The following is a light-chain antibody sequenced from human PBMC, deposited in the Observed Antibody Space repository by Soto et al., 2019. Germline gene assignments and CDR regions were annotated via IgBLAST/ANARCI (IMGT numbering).Light chain of an antibody. J-gene: IGKJ2*01. V-gene: IGKV3-20*01. CDR3: QQYDNSPPYT. Sequence: EIVLTQSPGTLSLSPGERATLSCRASQSVSSNYLAWYQQKPGQAPRLLIYGASSRATGIPDRFSGSGSGTDFTLTISRLEPEDFAVYYWQQYDNSPPYTFGQGTKLEIK. CDR1: QSVSSNY. CDR2: GAS.